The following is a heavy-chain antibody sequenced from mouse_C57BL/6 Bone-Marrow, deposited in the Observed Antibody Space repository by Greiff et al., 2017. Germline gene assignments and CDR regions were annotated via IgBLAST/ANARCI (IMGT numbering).Heavy chain of an antibody. Sequence: VKLQESGAELMKPGASVKLSCKATGYTFTGYWIEWVKQRPGHGLEWIGEILPGSGSTNYNKKFKGKATFTADTSSNTAYMQLSSLTTEDSAIYYCARDGYYVGFAYWGQGTLVTVSA. J-gene: IGHJ3*01. CDR1: GYTFTGYW. CDR3: ARDGYYVGFAY. V-gene: IGHV1-9*01. D-gene: IGHD2-3*01. CDR2: ILPGSGST.